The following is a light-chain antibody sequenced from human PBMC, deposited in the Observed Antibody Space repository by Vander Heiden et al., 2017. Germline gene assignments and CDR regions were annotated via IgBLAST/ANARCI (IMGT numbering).Light chain of an antibody. CDR3: AAWDDSLNGPV. J-gene: IGLJ1*01. Sequence: QSVLTQPPSASGTPGQRVLLPCSCSSPNIGPNTVHWFQQLPGTAPRLLIYSDRQRPSGVPDRFSGSKSGTSASLAISGLQSEDEADYYCAAWDDSLNGPVFGTGTQVTVL. CDR2: SDR. V-gene: IGLV1-44*01. CDR1: SPNIGPNT.